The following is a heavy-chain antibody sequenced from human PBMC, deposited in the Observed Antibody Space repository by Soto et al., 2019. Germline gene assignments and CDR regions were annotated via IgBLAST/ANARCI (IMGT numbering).Heavy chain of an antibody. V-gene: IGHV3-64D*06. J-gene: IGHJ4*02. CDR2: ISSNGGST. Sequence: GGSLRLSCSASGFTFSSYAMHWFRQAPGKGLEYVSAISSNGGSTYYADSVKGRFTISRDNSKNTLYLQMSSLRAEDTAVYYCVKDPDYDFWSGYSSEWGQGTLVTVSS. CDR1: GFTFSSYA. CDR3: VKDPDYDFWSGYSSE. D-gene: IGHD3-3*01.